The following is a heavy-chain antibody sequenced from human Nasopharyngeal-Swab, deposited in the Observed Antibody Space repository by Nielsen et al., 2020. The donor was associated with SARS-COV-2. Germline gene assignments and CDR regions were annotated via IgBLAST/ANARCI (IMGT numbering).Heavy chain of an antibody. Sequence: SETLSLTCAVYGGSFSGYYWSWIRQPPEKGLEWIGEINHSGSTNYNPSLKSRVTISVDTSKNQFSLKLSSLTAADTAVYYCARAVDWFDPWGQGTLVTVSS. CDR3: ARAVDWFDP. CDR2: INHSGST. J-gene: IGHJ5*02. CDR1: GGSFSGYY. V-gene: IGHV4-34*01.